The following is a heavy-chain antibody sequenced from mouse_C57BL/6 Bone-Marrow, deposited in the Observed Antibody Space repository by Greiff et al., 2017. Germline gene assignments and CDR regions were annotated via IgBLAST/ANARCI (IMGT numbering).Heavy chain of an antibody. Sequence: QVQLQQSGAELVMPGASVKLSCKASGYTFTGYWMHWVKQRPGQGLEWIGEIDPSDSYTNYNQKFKGKSTLTVDKSSSTAYMQLSSLTSEDSAVYYCGKEGITTVVAHFAYWGQGTTLTVSS. CDR2: IDPSDSYT. D-gene: IGHD1-1*01. J-gene: IGHJ2*01. V-gene: IGHV1-69*01. CDR1: GYTFTGYW. CDR3: GKEGITTVVAHFAY.